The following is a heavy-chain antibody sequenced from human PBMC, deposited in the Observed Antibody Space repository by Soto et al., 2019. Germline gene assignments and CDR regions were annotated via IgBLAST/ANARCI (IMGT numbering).Heavy chain of an antibody. Sequence: GASVKVSCKASGYTFTSYGISWVRQAPGQGLEWMGWISAYNGNTNYAQKLQGRVTMTTDTSTSTAYMELRSLRSDDTAVYYCARDMGQLVPYYYYGMDVWGQGTTVTAP. J-gene: IGHJ6*02. CDR3: ARDMGQLVPYYYYGMDV. CDR2: ISAYNGNT. CDR1: GYTFTSYG. D-gene: IGHD6-6*01. V-gene: IGHV1-18*04.